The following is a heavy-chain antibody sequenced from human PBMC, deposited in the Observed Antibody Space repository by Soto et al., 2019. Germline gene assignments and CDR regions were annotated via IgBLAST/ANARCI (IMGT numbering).Heavy chain of an antibody. Sequence: EVQLLESGGGLVQPGESLKLACAASGFPFSNYAMSWVRQAPGKGLEWVSTTGGGIGPYYADSVKGRFTISSDNSKNTLYLQMNSLRAEDTAIYYCAKMPDGVNSNSPYCWGPGTLVTVSS. V-gene: IGHV3-23*01. CDR1: GFPFSNYA. CDR2: TGGGIGP. CDR3: AKMPDGVNSNSPYC. D-gene: IGHD4-4*01. J-gene: IGHJ4*02.